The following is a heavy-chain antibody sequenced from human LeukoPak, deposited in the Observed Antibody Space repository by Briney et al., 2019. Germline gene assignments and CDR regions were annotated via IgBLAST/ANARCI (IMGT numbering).Heavy chain of an antibody. J-gene: IGHJ4*02. CDR3: ARLQGSSWYYFDY. V-gene: IGHV4-59*08. Sequence: SETLSLTCTVSGGSISSYYWSWIRQPPGKGLEWIGYIYYSGSTNYNPSLKSRVTISVDTSKNQFSLKLSSVTAAETAVYYCARLQGSSWYYFDYWGQGTLVTVSS. D-gene: IGHD6-13*01. CDR1: GGSISSYY. CDR2: IYYSGST.